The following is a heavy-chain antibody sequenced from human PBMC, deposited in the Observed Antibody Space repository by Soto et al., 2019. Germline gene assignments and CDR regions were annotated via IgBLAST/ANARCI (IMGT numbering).Heavy chain of an antibody. V-gene: IGHV4-4*07. CDR2: IYSNGKA. Sequence: QVQLQESGPGLVRPSETLSLTCTVSGGSLSNYNWNWVRQSAGKGLEWIGRIYSNGKAYYNPSLKSRVTMSLDTLNNPVSLRLRSVTAADTAKYYCARERTYQLSGDDTLDIWGLGTMVTVSP. CDR1: GGSLSNYN. D-gene: IGHD2-2*01. J-gene: IGHJ3*02. CDR3: ARERTYQLSGDDTLDI.